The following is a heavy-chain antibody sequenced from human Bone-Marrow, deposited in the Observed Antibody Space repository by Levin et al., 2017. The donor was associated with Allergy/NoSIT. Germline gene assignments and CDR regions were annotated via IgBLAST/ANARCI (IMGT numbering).Heavy chain of an antibody. J-gene: IGHJ4*02. CDR3: AKVGWFGELVGGSFEY. V-gene: IGHV3-30-3*01. D-gene: IGHD3-10*01. CDR1: GFTFSAYS. Sequence: GGSLRLSCAASGFTFSAYSMHWVRQAPGKGLYWVAVLSYDGSDKYYADSVKGRFTVSRDNSKNTLYLQMSSLGAEDTAVYYCAKVGWFGELVGGSFEYWGQGTLVTVSS. CDR2: LSYDGSDK.